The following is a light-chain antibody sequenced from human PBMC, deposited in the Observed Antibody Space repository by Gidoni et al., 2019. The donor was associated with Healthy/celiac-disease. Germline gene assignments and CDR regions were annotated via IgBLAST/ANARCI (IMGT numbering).Light chain of an antibody. CDR3: QQYNNWPPYT. Sequence: IVMTQSPATLSVSPGERATLSCRASQSVSSNLAWYQQKPGQAPRLLIYGASTRATGIPARFIGSGSGTEFTLTISSLQSEDFAVYYCQQYNNWPPYTFGQGTKVEIK. J-gene: IGKJ1*01. CDR2: GAS. V-gene: IGKV3-15*01. CDR1: QSVSSN.